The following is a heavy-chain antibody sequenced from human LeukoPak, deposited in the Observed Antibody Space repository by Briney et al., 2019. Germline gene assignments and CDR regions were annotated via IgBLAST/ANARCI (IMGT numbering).Heavy chain of an antibody. CDR3: ARDLRASIAARPAY. CDR1: GFTFSGYE. V-gene: IGHV3-48*03. Sequence: PGGSLRLSCAASGFTFSGYEMNWVRQAPGKGLEWVSYISSSGTTIYYADSVKGRFTISRDNAKISLYLQMNSLRAEDTAVYYCARDLRASIAARPAYWGQGTLVTVSS. CDR2: ISSSGTTI. D-gene: IGHD6-6*01. J-gene: IGHJ4*02.